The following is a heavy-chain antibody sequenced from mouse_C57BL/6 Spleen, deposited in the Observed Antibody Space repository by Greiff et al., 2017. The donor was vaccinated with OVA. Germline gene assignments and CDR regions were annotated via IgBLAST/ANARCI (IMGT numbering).Heavy chain of an antibody. CDR3: TRTPLYCYGSSPHAMDY. D-gene: IGHD1-1*01. CDR1: GYTFTDYE. J-gene: IGHJ2*01. Sequence: QVQLQQSRAELVRPGASVTLSCKASGYTFTDYEMNWVKQTPVHGLEWIGAIDPETGGTAYNQKFKGKAILTADKSSSTAYMELRSLTSEDSAVYYYTRTPLYCYGSSPHAMDYWGQGTTLTVSS. CDR2: IDPETGGT. V-gene: IGHV1-15*01.